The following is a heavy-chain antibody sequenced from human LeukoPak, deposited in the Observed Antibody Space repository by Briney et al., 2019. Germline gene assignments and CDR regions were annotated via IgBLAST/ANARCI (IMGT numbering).Heavy chain of an antibody. Sequence: PGGSLRLSCAASGFPFSSHTLHWVRQAPGQGLEWVSSISTRSTFKSYADSLKGRFAISRDNDKQSLFLQMSSLSVEDTAVYYCARGTGFDPWGQGTLVTVSS. V-gene: IGHV3-21*04. CDR1: GFPFSSHT. D-gene: IGHD1-14*01. CDR2: ISTRSTFK. J-gene: IGHJ5*02. CDR3: ARGTGFDP.